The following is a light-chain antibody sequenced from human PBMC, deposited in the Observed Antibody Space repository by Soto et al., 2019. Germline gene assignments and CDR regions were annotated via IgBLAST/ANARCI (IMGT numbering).Light chain of an antibody. V-gene: IGKV4-1*01. CDR1: QSVLYSSNNQNF. CDR2: WTS. CDR3: QQYYSAPFT. Sequence: IVMTQSPDSLAVSLGERATINCKSSQSVLYSSNNQNFLSWYQLKPGQPPKLLIYWTSIRESGVPDRFTGSGSGTDFTLTISSLQAEDVAVYYCQQYYSAPFTFGPVTKVEIK. J-gene: IGKJ3*01.